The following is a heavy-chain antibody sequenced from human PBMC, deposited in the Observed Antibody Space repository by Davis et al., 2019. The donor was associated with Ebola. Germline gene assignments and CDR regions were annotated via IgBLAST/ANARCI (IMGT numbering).Heavy chain of an antibody. CDR2: IIPILGIA. D-gene: IGHD3-3*01. Sequence: AASVKVSCKASGYTFTSYAISWVRQAPGQGLEWMGRIIPILGIANYAQKFQGRVTITADKSTSTAYMELSSLRSEDTAVYYCARDLGYDFWSGPDYWGQGTLVTVSS. J-gene: IGHJ4*02. CDR1: GYTFTSYA. CDR3: ARDLGYDFWSGPDY. V-gene: IGHV1-69*04.